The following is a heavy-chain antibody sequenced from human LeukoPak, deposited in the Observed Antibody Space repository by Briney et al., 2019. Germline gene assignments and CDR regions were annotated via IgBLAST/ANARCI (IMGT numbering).Heavy chain of an antibody. Sequence: SETLSLTCAVYGGSFSGYYWSWIRQPPGKGLEWIGEINHSGSTNYNPSLKSRVTISVDTSKNQWSLRLSAVTAADTAVYYCASVRRGFGESSKYYSYYYMDVWGNGTTVPIS. CDR1: GGSFSGYY. CDR3: ASVRRGFGESSKYYSYYYMDV. D-gene: IGHD3-10*01. CDR2: INHSGST. V-gene: IGHV4-34*01. J-gene: IGHJ6*03.